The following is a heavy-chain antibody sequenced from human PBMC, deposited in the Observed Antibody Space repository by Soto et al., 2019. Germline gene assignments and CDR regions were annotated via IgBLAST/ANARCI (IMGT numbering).Heavy chain of an antibody. J-gene: IGHJ4*02. V-gene: IGHV1-69*12. Sequence: QVRLVQSGAEVKKPGSSVKVSCKASGGTFSSYGISWVRQAPGQGLEWMGGIIPLFGTTKYAQVFQGRVTITADESTSTAYMELSTLRSDDTGVYYCARERTIYYFDSSAINTYYFDYWGQGTLVTVSS. D-gene: IGHD3-22*01. CDR1: GGTFSSYG. CDR2: IIPLFGTT. CDR3: ARERTIYYFDSSAINTYYFDY.